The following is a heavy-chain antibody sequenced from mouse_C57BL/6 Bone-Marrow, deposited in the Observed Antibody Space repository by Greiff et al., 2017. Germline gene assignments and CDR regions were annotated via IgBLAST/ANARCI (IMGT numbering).Heavy chain of an antibody. J-gene: IGHJ3*01. CDR2: IDPEDGET. CDR1: GFNIKDYY. D-gene: IGHD6-1*01. CDR3: AQQPSPFPLFAY. V-gene: IGHV14-2*01. Sequence: EVQLQQSGAELVKPGASVKLSCTASGFNIKDYYMHWVKQRTEQGLEWIGRIDPEDGETKYAPTFQGKATITADTSSNTSYLQLSSLTSEDTSVYYCAQQPSPFPLFAYWGQGTLVTVSA.